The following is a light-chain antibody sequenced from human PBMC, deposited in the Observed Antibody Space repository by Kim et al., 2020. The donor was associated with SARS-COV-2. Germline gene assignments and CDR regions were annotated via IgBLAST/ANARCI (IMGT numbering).Light chain of an antibody. CDR3: AVWDDSLSSPV. V-gene: IGLV1-47*02. J-gene: IGLJ2*01. Sequence: GKRVIISCSGSSSNIGSNYVYWYQQFPGTAPKFLFYGDNERPSGVPDRFSGSKSGTSASLAISGLRSEDEADYYCAVWDDSLSSPVFGGGTQLTVL. CDR2: GDN. CDR1: SSNIGSNY.